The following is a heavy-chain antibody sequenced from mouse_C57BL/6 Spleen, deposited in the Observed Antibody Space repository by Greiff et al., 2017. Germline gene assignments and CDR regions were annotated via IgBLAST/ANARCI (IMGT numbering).Heavy chain of an antibody. J-gene: IGHJ3*01. V-gene: IGHV1-50*01. D-gene: IGHD2-4*01. Sequence: VQLQQPGAELVKPGASVKLSCKASGYTFTSYWMQWVKQRPGQGLEWIGEIDPSDSYTNYNQKFKGKATLTVDTSSSTAYMQLSSLTSEDSAVYSSARARYEYDESPYWGQGTLVTVSA. CDR3: ARARYEYDESPY. CDR1: GYTFTSYW. CDR2: IDPSDSYT.